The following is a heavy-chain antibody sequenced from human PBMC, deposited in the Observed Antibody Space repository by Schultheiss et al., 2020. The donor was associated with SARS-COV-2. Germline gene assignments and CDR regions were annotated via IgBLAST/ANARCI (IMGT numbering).Heavy chain of an antibody. Sequence: GGSLRLSCAASGLTVSSYAMHWVRQAPGKGLEYVSAISSNGGSTYYADSVKGRFTISRDNSKKTMYLLMSSLRDEETAVYYCVKEFSGGKRFWSGDWDGYYFDYWGQGTLVTVSS. CDR1: GLTVSSYA. D-gene: IGHD3-3*01. CDR2: ISSNGGST. CDR3: VKEFSGGKRFWSGDWDGYYFDY. V-gene: IGHV3-64D*06. J-gene: IGHJ4*02.